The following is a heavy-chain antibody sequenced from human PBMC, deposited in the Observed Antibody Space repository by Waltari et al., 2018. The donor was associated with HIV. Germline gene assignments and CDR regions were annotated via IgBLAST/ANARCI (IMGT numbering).Heavy chain of an antibody. V-gene: IGHV3-23*01. Sequence: EMQLLQSGGGLIQPGGSLRLSCAASGFTLTDYAMRWVRQAPGTGLAWVSTVSGSRDHTDYADSVKGRFTISRDSFTLFLQMNRLRDEDTGSYYCVRNSGRMNPAAMSDYYFFGMDVWGQGTTVTVSS. CDR3: VRNSGRMNPAAMSDYYFFGMDV. CDR2: VSGSRDHT. J-gene: IGHJ6*02. D-gene: IGHD2-2*01. CDR1: GFTLTDYA.